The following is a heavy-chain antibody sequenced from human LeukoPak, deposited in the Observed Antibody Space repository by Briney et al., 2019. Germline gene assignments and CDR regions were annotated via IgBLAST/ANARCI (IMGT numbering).Heavy chain of an antibody. V-gene: IGHV1-2*06. J-gene: IGHJ4*02. Sequence: ASVKVSCKASGYTFTGYYIHWVRQAPGQGLEWMGRINPYSGGTNYAQKFQGRVTMTRDMSISTAYMDLSRLRSDDTAVCYCARTGIAAADTDYWGQGTLVTVSS. CDR3: ARTGIAAADTDY. CDR1: GYTFTGYY. D-gene: IGHD6-13*01. CDR2: INPYSGGT.